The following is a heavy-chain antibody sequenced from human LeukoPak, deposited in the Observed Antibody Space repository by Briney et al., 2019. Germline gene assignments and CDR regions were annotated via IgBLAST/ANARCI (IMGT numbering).Heavy chain of an antibody. J-gene: IGHJ4*02. CDR1: GFTFSSSA. Sequence: GGSLRLSCAASGFTFSSSAMSWVRQAPGKGLEWVSSISSSSSYIYYADSVKGRFTISRDNAKNSLYLQMNSLRAEDTAVYYCARGPDSSYYFDYWGQGTLVTVSS. CDR3: ARGPDSSYYFDY. V-gene: IGHV3-21*01. CDR2: ISSSSSYI. D-gene: IGHD1-14*01.